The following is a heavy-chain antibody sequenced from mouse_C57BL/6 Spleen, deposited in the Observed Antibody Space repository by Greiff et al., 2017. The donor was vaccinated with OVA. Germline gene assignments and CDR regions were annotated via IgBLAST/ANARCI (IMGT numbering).Heavy chain of an antibody. V-gene: IGHV5-17*01. CDR1: GFTFSDYG. CDR3: ARITTAYYFDY. J-gene: IGHJ2*01. Sequence: EVHLVASGGGLVKPGGSLKLSCAASGFTFSDYGMHWVRQAPEKGLEWVAYISSGSSTIYYADTVKGRFTISRDNAKNTLFLQMTSLRAEDTAMYYCARITTAYYFDYWGQGTTLTVSS. D-gene: IGHD1-2*01. CDR2: ISSGSSTI.